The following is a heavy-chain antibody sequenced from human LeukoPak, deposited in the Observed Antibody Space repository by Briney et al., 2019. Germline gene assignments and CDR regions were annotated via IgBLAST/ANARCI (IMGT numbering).Heavy chain of an antibody. J-gene: IGHJ4*02. Sequence: GGSLRLSCAASGFTFSSYAMSWVRQAPGEGLEWVSGISGSGGSTDYADSVKGRFTISRDNSKNTLYLQMNSLRAEDTAVYYCAKGGSYRSYFDYWGQGTLVTVSS. D-gene: IGHD3-16*02. CDR2: ISGSGGST. CDR3: AKGGSYRSYFDY. CDR1: GFTFSSYA. V-gene: IGHV3-23*01.